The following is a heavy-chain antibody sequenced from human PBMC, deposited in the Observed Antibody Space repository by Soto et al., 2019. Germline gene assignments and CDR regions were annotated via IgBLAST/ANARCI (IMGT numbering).Heavy chain of an antibody. CDR1: GFPFSEYY. CDR3: VTGVAGAFDM. V-gene: IGHV3-11*03. J-gene: IGHJ3*02. CDR2: IESSSGYT. D-gene: IGHD6-13*01. Sequence: RGPLSLPALASGFPFSEYYIRWVREAPGKGLEGISYIESSSGYTNYAAPVNATFTIPRDDSKNTVYLQINSLKTEDTAVYYCVTGVAGAFDMWGQGTMVTVSS.